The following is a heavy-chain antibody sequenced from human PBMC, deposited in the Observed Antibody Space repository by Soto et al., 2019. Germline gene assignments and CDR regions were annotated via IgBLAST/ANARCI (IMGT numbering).Heavy chain of an antibody. V-gene: IGHV3-64*01. D-gene: IGHD2-15*01. CDR1: GFTFSSYA. CDR2: ISSNGGST. J-gene: IGHJ3*02. CDR3: ARAVVAATSAFVI. Sequence: GGSLRLSCAASGFTFSSYAMHWVRQAPGKGLEYVSAISSNGGSTYYANSVKGRFTISRDNSNNMLYLQMGRLRAEDMAVYYCARAVVAATSAFVIWGQGTMVTVSS.